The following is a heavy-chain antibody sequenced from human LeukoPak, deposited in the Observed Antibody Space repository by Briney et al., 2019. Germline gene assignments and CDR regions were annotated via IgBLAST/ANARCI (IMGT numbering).Heavy chain of an antibody. D-gene: IGHD2-2*02. CDR3: AKGSCSSTGCYRFDF. Sequence: GGSLRLSCAVSGFTFSTYAMSWVRQAPGKGLEWVSAISGSGGSTYYADSVKGRFTISRDNSKNTLYLQMNSLRAEDTAVYYCAKGSCSSTGCYRFDFWGQGTLVTVSS. CDR1: GFTFSTYA. J-gene: IGHJ4*02. CDR2: ISGSGGST. V-gene: IGHV3-23*01.